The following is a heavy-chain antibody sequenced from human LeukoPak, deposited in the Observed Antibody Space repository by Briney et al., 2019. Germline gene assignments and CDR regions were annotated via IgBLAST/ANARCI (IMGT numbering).Heavy chain of an antibody. D-gene: IGHD6-13*01. J-gene: IGHJ4*02. Sequence: TLSLTCTISDGSISSSTYYWGWIRQPPGQGLEWIGSFFYGGDTYYNPSLKSRVTISADTSKNQFSLKLSSVTAADTAVYYCARDTGYRGSWPYYFDYWGQGTRVTVSS. V-gene: IGHV4-39*07. CDR3: ARDTGYRGSWPYYFDY. CDR2: FFYGGDT. CDR1: DGSISSSTYY.